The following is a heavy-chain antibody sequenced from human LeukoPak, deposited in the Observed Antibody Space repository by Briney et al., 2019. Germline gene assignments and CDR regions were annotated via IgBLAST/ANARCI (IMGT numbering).Heavy chain of an antibody. Sequence: SETLSLTCTVSGGSISSYYWSWIRQPPGKGLEWIGYIYYSGSTNYNPSLKSRVTISVDTSKNQFSLKLSSVTAADTAVYYCARDPQPYGSQDFQHWGQGTLVTVSS. V-gene: IGHV4-59*12. CDR2: IYYSGST. CDR1: GGSISSYY. J-gene: IGHJ1*01. CDR3: ARDPQPYGSQDFQH. D-gene: IGHD3-10*01.